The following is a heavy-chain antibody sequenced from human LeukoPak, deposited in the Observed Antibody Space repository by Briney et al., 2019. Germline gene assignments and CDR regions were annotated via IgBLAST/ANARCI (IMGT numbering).Heavy chain of an antibody. J-gene: IGHJ4*02. V-gene: IGHV4-59*08. CDR3: AASTRIYYHSGNLGEYYFDY. D-gene: IGHD3-10*01. CDR1: GGSISSYY. CDR2: IYYGGST. Sequence: PSETLSLTCTVSGGSISSYYWSWIRQPPGKGLECIGYIYYGGSTNYNPSLKSRVTMSVDTSKNQFSLRLSSVTAADTAVYYCAASTRIYYHSGNLGEYYFDYWGQGTLVTVSS.